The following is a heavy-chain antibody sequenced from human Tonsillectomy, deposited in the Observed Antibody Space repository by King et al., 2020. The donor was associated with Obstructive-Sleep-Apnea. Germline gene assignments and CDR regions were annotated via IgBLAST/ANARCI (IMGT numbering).Heavy chain of an antibody. J-gene: IGHJ4*02. CDR1: GGSISTYY. D-gene: IGHD6-13*01. CDR2: VYYSGST. Sequence: QLQESGPGLVKPSETLSLTCNVSGGSISTYYWSWILQPPGKGLEWMGYVYYSGSTKYNPSPQSRVTLSVDTSKNHFSLKLNSVTAADTAVYYCARGYSTSWYYFDYWGQGTQVTVSS. CDR3: ARGYSTSWYYFDY. V-gene: IGHV4-59*01.